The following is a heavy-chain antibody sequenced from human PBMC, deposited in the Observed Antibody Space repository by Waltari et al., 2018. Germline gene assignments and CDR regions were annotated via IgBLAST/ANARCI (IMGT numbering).Heavy chain of an antibody. J-gene: IGHJ4*02. D-gene: IGHD1-1*01. CDR2: IIPILGIA. Sequence: QVQLVQSGAAVKKPGSSVKVPCKDSGGTFSRYAITWVRHAPGQGLEWMGGIIPILGIANYAQKFQGRVTITADKSTSTAYMELSSLRSEDTAVYYCARDRVQLERLGVFDYWGQGTLVTVSS. CDR1: GGTFSRYA. V-gene: IGHV1-69*10. CDR3: ARDRVQLERLGVFDY.